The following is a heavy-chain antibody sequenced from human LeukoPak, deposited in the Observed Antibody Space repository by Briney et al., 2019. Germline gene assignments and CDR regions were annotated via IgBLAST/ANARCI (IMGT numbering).Heavy chain of an antibody. CDR2: IRNKANSYTT. Sequence: GGSLRLSCAASGFTFSDHYMDWVRQQTPGKGLEWVGRIRNKANSYTTEYAASVKGRFTISRDDSKNSVYLQMNSLKTEDTAAYYCARARDLWFGELLFYWFDPWGQGTLVTVSS. J-gene: IGHJ5*02. CDR1: GFTFSDHY. D-gene: IGHD3-10*01. V-gene: IGHV3-72*01. CDR3: ARARDLWFGELLFYWFDP.